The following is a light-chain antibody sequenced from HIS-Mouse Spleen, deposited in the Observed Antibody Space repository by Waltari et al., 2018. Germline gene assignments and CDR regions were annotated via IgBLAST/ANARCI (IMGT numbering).Light chain of an antibody. V-gene: IGLV3-19*01. Sequence: SSELTQDPAVSVTLGQTVRITGQGDSLRSYYASWYQQKPGQAPVLVIHGKNNRPSWSPDRDCRSSAGHTASLTITGAETEDEADYYCNSRDRSGNHVVFGRGSKLTVL. CDR1: SLRSYY. CDR2: GKN. J-gene: IGLJ2*01. CDR3: NSRDRSGNHVV.